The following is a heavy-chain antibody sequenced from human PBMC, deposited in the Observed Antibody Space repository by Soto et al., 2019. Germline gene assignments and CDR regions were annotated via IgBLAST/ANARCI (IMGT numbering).Heavy chain of an antibody. Sequence: QLQLQESGPGLVKTSETLSLTCTVSGGSISSSSYYWGWIRQPPGKGLEWIGSIYYSGRTYYNPYHMIRDTISVITSKNQFSLRLSSVTAADTAVYYCARLSGGGWFDPWGQGTLVTVSS. V-gene: IGHV4-39*01. CDR2: IYYSGRT. D-gene: IGHD3-10*01. CDR1: GGSISSSSYY. J-gene: IGHJ5*02. CDR3: ARLSGGGWFDP.